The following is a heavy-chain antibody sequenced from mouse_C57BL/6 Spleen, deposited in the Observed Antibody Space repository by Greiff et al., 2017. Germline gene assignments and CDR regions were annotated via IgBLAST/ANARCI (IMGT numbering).Heavy chain of an antibody. CDR1: GFSITGDY. V-gene: IGHV3-8*01. D-gene: IGHD2-3*01. CDR3: ARTYDGGNYFDY. CDR2: ISYSGST. Sequence: DVQLQESGPGLAKPSQSLSLTCSATGFSITGDYWNWIRKSPGNKLEYMGYISYSGSTYYNPSLKIRIYITRDTSENQSYLLLNSVTTEETAAYYCARTYDGGNYFDYWGQGTTLTVSS. J-gene: IGHJ2*01.